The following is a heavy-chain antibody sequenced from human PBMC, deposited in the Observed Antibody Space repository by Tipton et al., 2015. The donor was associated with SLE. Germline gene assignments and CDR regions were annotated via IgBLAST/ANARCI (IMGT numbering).Heavy chain of an antibody. Sequence: TLSLTCAVYGGSFSGYYWSWIRQPPGKGLEWIGEINHSGGTNYNPSLKSRVTISVDTSKNQFSLKLSSVTAADTAVYYCARRTYYYGSGSSRGAFDIWGQGTMVTVSS. CDR3: ARRTYYYGSGSSRGAFDI. D-gene: IGHD3-10*01. CDR2: INHSGGT. CDR1: GGSFSGYY. J-gene: IGHJ3*02. V-gene: IGHV4-34*01.